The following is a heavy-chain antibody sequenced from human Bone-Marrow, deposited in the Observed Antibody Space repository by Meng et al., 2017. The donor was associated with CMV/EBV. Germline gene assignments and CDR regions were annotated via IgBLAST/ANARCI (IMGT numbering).Heavy chain of an antibody. V-gene: IGHV1-18*01. CDR3: ASISSAWLLGNDYYYGMDV. J-gene: IGHJ6*02. CDR2: ISAHNGNT. D-gene: IGHD3-22*01. Sequence: ASVKVSCKCSDYSFSNYGVSWVRQAPGQGLEWLGWISAHNGNTKHAQNVEGRVTMTTYTSTTIAYMELRSLRSDDTAVYFCASISSAWLLGNDYYYGMDVWGQGTTVTFSS. CDR1: DYSFSNYG.